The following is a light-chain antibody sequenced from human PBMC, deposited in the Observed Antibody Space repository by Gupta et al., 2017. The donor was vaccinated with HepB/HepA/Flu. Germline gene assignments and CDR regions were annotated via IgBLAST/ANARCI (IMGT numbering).Light chain of an antibody. CDR3: QQYYNWPLT. CDR1: QRVSGD. J-gene: IGKJ4*01. V-gene: IGKV3-15*01. CDR2: SAP. Sequence: EIVMTQSPATLSVSLGERATLSCRASQRVSGDLAWYQQTPGQAPRLLLYSAPTRAAGIPARFSGSGSGTEFTLTISSLQSEDFAVYYCQQYYNWPLTFGGGTKVQIK.